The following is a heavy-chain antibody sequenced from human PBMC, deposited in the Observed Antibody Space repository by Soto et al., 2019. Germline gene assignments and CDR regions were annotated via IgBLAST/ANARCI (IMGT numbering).Heavy chain of an antibody. V-gene: IGHV6-1*01. CDR3: ARDLKGGFVMGV. J-gene: IGHJ6*02. D-gene: IGHD3-16*01. Sequence: SQTLSLTCAISGDSVSSNSAAWNWIRQSPSRGLEWLGRTYYRPKWYNDYAVSVKGRISINPDTSKNLFSLQLNSVTPEDTAVYCCARDLKGGFVMGVWVQGTTVTVSS. CDR1: GDSVSSNSAA. CDR2: TYYRPKWYN.